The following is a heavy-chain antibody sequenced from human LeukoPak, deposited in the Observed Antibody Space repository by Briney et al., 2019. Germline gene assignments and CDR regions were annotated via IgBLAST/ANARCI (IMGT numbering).Heavy chain of an antibody. V-gene: IGHV6-1*01. J-gene: IGHJ3*02. CDR3: ARFYYDTSGHGAFDI. D-gene: IGHD3-22*01. Sequence: SQTLSLTCAISGDSVSSNSAAWNWIRQSPSRGLEWLGRTYYRSKWYYDYAVSVKSRITIDPDTSKNQFSLQLNSVTPEDTAAYYCARFYYDTSGHGAFDIWGQGTMVTVSS. CDR1: GDSVSSNSAA. CDR2: TYYRSKWYY.